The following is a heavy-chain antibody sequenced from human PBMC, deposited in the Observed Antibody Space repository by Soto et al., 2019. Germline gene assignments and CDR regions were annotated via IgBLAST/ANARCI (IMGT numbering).Heavy chain of an antibody. CDR1: GFTFSSYA. CDR3: AKIVPTDSSGWPIYYFDY. J-gene: IGHJ4*02. V-gene: IGHV3-23*01. Sequence: PWGSLRLSCAASGFTFSSYAMSWVRQAPGKGLEWVSAISGSGGSTYYADSVKGRFTISRDNSKNTLYLQMNSLRAEDTAVYYRAKIVPTDSSGWPIYYFDYWGQGTLVTVSS. CDR2: ISGSGGST. D-gene: IGHD6-19*01.